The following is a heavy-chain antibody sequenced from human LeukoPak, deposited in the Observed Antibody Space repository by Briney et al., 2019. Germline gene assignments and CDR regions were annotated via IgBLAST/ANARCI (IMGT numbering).Heavy chain of an antibody. J-gene: IGHJ3*02. Sequence: GGSLRLSCAASGFTFSYYSMNWVRQAPGKGLEWVSSISSSSTIYYADSVKGRFTISRDNAKNSLYLQMNSLRDEDTAVYYCARTLQADIWGQGTMVTISS. CDR1: GFTFSYYS. D-gene: IGHD3-10*01. V-gene: IGHV3-69-1*01. CDR2: ISSSSTI. CDR3: ARTLQADI.